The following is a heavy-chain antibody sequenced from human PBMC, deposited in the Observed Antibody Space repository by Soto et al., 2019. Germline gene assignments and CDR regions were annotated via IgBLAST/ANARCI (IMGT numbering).Heavy chain of an antibody. CDR3: ARARDIEATTPSIFDY. CDR1: GGSISSYY. CDR2: IYYSGST. J-gene: IGHJ4*02. Sequence: SETLSLTCTVSGGSISSYYWSWIRQPPGKGLEWIGYIYYSGSTNYNPSLKSRVTISVDTSKNQFSLKLSSVTAADTAVYYCARARDIEATTPSIFDYWGQGTLVTVSS. D-gene: IGHD5-12*01. V-gene: IGHV4-59*01.